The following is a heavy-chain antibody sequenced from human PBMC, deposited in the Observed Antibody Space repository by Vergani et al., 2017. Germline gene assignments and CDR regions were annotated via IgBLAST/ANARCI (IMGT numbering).Heavy chain of an antibody. CDR2: INPSGGST. CDR1: GYTFTSYY. Sequence: QVQLVQSGAEVKKPGASVKVSCKASGYTFTSYYMHWVRQAPGQGLEWMGIINPSGGSTTYAQKFQGRVTMTRDTSTTTVYMELSSLRPEDTAVYYCAKDGLGSKIDFDYWGQGTLVTVSS. CDR3: AKDGLGSKIDFDY. J-gene: IGHJ4*02. V-gene: IGHV1-46*01. D-gene: IGHD3/OR15-3a*01.